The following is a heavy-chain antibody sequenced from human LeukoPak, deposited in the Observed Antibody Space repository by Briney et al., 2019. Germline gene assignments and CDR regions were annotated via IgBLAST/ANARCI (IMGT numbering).Heavy chain of an antibody. J-gene: IGHJ4*02. CDR3: AKDPSYTAAGIDY. CDR2: IIYDGSNK. D-gene: IGHD6-13*01. Sequence: PGGTLRLSCAASGFTFSIYGMHWVRQAPGKGLEWVAAIIYDGSNKYYADSVKGRFTISRDNSKNTLDLQMSGLRAEDTAVYYCAKDPSYTAAGIDYWGQGTLVTVSS. V-gene: IGHV3-30*18. CDR1: GFTFSIYG.